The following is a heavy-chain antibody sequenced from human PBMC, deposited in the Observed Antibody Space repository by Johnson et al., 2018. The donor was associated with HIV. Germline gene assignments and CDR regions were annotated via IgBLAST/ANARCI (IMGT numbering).Heavy chain of an antibody. CDR3: ARDQGIATRFASAFDI. CDR2: ISYDGSNK. D-gene: IGHD6-13*01. Sequence: QVQLVGSGGGVVQPGRSLRLSCAASGFTFSTYAMHWVRQAPGKGLEWVAVISYDGSNKYYADSVKGRFTISRDNSKNTLSLQMNSLRAEDSAVYYCARDQGIATRFASAFDIWGQGTMVTVSS. CDR1: GFTFSTYA. V-gene: IGHV3-30-3*01. J-gene: IGHJ3*02.